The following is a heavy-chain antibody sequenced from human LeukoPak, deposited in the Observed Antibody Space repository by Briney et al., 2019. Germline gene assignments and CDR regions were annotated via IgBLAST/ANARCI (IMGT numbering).Heavy chain of an antibody. V-gene: IGHV4-61*08. D-gene: IGHD3-22*01. J-gene: IGHJ4*02. CDR3: ARGLSEPNYDSSGYYSH. Sequence: PSETLSLTCTVSGGSISSGGYYWSWIRQHPGKGLEWIGYIYYSGSTNYNPSLKSRVTISVDTSKNQFSLKLSSVTAADTAVYYCARGLSEPNYDSSGYYSHWGQGTLVTVSS. CDR1: GGSISSGGYY. CDR2: IYYSGST.